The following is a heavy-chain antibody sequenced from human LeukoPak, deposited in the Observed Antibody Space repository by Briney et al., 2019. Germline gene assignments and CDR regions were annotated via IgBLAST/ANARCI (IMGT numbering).Heavy chain of an antibody. CDR3: AIRQHSSGWYPRPDAFDI. V-gene: IGHV3-21*01. CDR2: ISSSSSYI. CDR1: GFTFSRYS. J-gene: IGHJ3*02. Sequence: GTSLRLSCAASGFTFSRYSMNWVRQAPGKGLEWVSSISSSSSYIYYADSVKGRFTISRDNAKNSLYLQMNSLRAEDTAVYYCAIRQHSSGWYPRPDAFDIWGQGTMVTVSS. D-gene: IGHD6-19*01.